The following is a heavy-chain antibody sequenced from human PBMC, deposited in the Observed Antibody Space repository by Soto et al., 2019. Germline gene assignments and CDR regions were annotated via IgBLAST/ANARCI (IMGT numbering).Heavy chain of an antibody. V-gene: IGHV3-23*01. D-gene: IGHD6-13*01. J-gene: IGHJ4*02. CDR2: ISGSGGST. Sequence: GALRVSGAASGFTVSNYAVTWVRQAPGKGLEWVSTISGSGGSTYYADSVKGRFTISRDNSKNTLYLQMNSLRAEDTAVYYCAKDQGSSWYEIDYWGQGT. CDR1: GFTVSNYA. CDR3: AKDQGSSWYEIDY.